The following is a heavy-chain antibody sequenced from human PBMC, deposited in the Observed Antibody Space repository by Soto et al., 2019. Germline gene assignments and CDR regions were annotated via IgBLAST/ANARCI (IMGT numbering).Heavy chain of an antibody. J-gene: IGHJ4*02. CDR3: AHRVLRTVFGLVTTTAIYFDF. Sequence: QITLNESGPTVVRPTETLTLTCRFSGFSLTTSGVGVGWIRQSPGKAPEWLALIYWDDDKRYSASLKSRLTITKDTSKNLVVLTVSDLDPTHTATYYCAHRVLRTVFGLVTTTAIYFDFWGQGAPVAVSS. CDR1: GFSLTTSGVG. CDR2: IYWDDDK. D-gene: IGHD3-3*01. V-gene: IGHV2-5*02.